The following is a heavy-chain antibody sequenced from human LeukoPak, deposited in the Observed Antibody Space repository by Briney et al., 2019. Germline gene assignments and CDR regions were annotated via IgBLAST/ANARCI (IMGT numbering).Heavy chain of an antibody. CDR2: INHSGST. D-gene: IGHD4-17*01. CDR1: GGSFSGYY. J-gene: IGHJ4*02. Sequence: SETLSLTCAVYGGSFSGYYWSWIRQPPGKGLEWIGEINHSGSTNYNPSLKSRVTISVDTSKNQFSLKLSSVTAADTAVHYCASLYGDYGWGQGTLVTVFS. CDR3: ASLYGDYG. V-gene: IGHV4-34*01.